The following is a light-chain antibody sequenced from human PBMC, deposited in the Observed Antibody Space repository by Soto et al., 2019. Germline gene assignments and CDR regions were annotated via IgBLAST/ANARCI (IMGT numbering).Light chain of an antibody. CDR1: SSDVGGYNH. J-gene: IGLJ1*01. Sequence: QSVLTQPRSVSGSPGQSVTISCTGTSSDVGGYNHVSWYQQNPGEAPKVMIFDVSKRPSGVPDRFSGSKSDNTASLTISVLQAEDEADYYCCSYAGSSAYVFGAGTKVTVL. V-gene: IGLV2-11*01. CDR3: CSYAGSSAYV. CDR2: DVS.